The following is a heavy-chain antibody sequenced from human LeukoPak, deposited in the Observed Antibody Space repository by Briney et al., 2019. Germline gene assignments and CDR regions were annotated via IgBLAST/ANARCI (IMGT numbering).Heavy chain of an antibody. CDR2: ILYDGSNK. J-gene: IGHJ4*02. CDR3: ARDPGYCSSTSCYGGGFDY. CDR1: GFTFSSYA. D-gene: IGHD2-2*01. V-gene: IGHV3-30*04. Sequence: PGGSLRLSCAASGFTFSSYAMHWVRQAPGKGLEWVAVILYDGSNKYYADSVKGRFTISRDNSKNTLYLQMNSLRAEDTAVYYCARDPGYCSSTSCYGGGFDYWGQGTLVTVSS.